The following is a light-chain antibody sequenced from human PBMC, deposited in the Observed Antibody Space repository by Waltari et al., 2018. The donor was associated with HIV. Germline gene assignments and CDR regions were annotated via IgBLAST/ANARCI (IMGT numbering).Light chain of an antibody. CDR1: QSISSYS. Sequence: EIVLTQSPGTLSLSPGERATLSCRASQSISSYSLAWYQQKPGQAPRLLIYGASTRATGIPDRFRGSGSGTDFTLTITRLEPEDFAVYYCQQYGNSPITFGQGTRLELK. J-gene: IGKJ5*01. CDR2: GAS. V-gene: IGKV3-20*01. CDR3: QQYGNSPIT.